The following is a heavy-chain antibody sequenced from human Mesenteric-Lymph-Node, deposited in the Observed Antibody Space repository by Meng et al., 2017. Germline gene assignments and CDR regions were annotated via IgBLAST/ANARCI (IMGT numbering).Heavy chain of an antibody. CDR3: ALTPESSSMHNAFNI. Sequence: SETLSLTCTVSGGSISSGGYYWSWLRQLPGKGLEYIGYIYHSGATYCSPSLKSRVTISVDTSRNQFSLRMSSVAAADTAVYYCALTPESSSMHNAFNIWGQGTMVTVSS. CDR2: IYHSGAT. V-gene: IGHV4-31*03. CDR1: GGSISSGGYY. D-gene: IGHD6-19*01. J-gene: IGHJ3*02.